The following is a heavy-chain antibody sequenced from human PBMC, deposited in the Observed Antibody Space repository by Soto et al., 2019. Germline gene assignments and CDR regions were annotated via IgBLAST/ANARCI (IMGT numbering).Heavy chain of an antibody. V-gene: IGHV5-51*01. CDR3: ARVAAVPGYYYDYMDV. D-gene: IGHD6-13*01. Sequence: GESLKNSCKGSGYSFTSYWIGWVRQMPGKGLEWMGIIYPGDSDTRYSPSFQGQVTISADKSISTAYLQRSSLKASDTAMYYCARVAAVPGYYYDYMDVWGKGTTVTVSS. CDR2: IYPGDSDT. CDR1: GYSFTSYW. J-gene: IGHJ6*03.